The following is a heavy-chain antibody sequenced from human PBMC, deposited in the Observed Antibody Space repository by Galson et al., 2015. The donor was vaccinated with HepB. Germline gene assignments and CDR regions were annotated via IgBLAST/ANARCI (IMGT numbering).Heavy chain of an antibody. D-gene: IGHD2-2*01. CDR3: AIGGVVPATAPNWFDD. Sequence: SVKVSCKASGYTFRNYGITWVRQAPGQGLEWMGWISPYNGNTNYAQKLQGRVTLTTDTSTSTAYMELRSLRSDDTAVYYCAIGGVVPATAPNWFDDWGQGTLVTVSS. V-gene: IGHV1-18*01. CDR1: GYTFRNYG. J-gene: IGHJ5*02. CDR2: ISPYNGNT.